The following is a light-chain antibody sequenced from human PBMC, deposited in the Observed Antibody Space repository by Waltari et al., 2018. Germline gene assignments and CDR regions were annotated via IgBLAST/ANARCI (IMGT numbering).Light chain of an antibody. CDR3: CSYAGISTVV. CDR2: EGS. Sequence: QSALTQPASVSGSPGQSITFSCTRTSSDVGSYNPVSWYQQYPGKAPKLMIYEGSKRPSGVSNRFSGSKSGNTASLTISGLRAEDEADYYCCSYAGISTVVFGGGTKLTVL. CDR1: SSDVGSYNP. V-gene: IGLV2-23*01. J-gene: IGLJ2*01.